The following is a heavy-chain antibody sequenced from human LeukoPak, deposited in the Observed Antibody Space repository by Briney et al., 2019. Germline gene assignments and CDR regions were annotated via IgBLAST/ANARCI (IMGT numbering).Heavy chain of an antibody. J-gene: IGHJ4*02. CDR3: AKDRWGFSYGYFDY. D-gene: IGHD5-18*01. CDR2: IRYDGSNK. CDR1: GFTFSTYG. Sequence: GGSLRLSCAASGFTFSTYGMHWVRQAPGKGLEWVAFIRYDGSNKYYADSVKGRFTISRDNSKNTLYLQMNSLRAEDTAVYYCAKDRWGFSYGYFDYWGQGTLVTVSS. V-gene: IGHV3-30*02.